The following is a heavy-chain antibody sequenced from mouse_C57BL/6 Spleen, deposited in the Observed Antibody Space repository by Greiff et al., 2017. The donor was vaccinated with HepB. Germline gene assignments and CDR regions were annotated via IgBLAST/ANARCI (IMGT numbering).Heavy chain of an antibody. Sequence: QVQLQQSGAELVMPGASVKLSCKASGYTFTSYWMHWVKQRPGQGLEWIGEIDPSDSYTNYNQKFKGKSTLTVDKSSSTAYMQLSSLTSEDSAVYYCARPYYYGSSYSYYFDYWGQGTTLTVSS. J-gene: IGHJ2*01. CDR3: ARPYYYGSSYSYYFDY. CDR2: IDPSDSYT. CDR1: GYTFTSYW. V-gene: IGHV1-69*01. D-gene: IGHD1-1*01.